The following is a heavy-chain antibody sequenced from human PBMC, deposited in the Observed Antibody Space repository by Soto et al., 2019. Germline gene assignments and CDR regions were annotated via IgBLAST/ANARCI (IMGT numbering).Heavy chain of an antibody. CDR1: GDSITGSY. D-gene: IGHD3-10*01. J-gene: IGHJ4*02. CDR3: ARDMPYAAGSLAGCDY. Sequence: PSETLSLTCTVSGDSITGSYWSWIRQPPGKTLEWIGYIYHSGTTTYNPSLKSRVSISVDTSENQFSLRLTSVIAADTAVYYCARDMPYAAGSLAGCDYWGQGILVTVSS. CDR2: IYHSGTT. V-gene: IGHV4-59*01.